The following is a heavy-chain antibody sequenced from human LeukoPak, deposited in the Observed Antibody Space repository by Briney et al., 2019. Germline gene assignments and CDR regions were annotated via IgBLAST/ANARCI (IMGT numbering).Heavy chain of an antibody. CDR3: AASRSGWYLNKRNFDY. CDR2: IIPILGIA. D-gene: IGHD6-19*01. CDR1: GGTFSSYA. J-gene: IGHJ4*02. V-gene: IGHV1-69*04. Sequence: SVKVSCKASGGTFSSYAISWVRQAPGQGLEWMGRIIPILGIANYAQKFQGRVTITADKSTSTAYMELSSLRSEDTAVYYCAASRSGWYLNKRNFDYWGQGTLVTVSS.